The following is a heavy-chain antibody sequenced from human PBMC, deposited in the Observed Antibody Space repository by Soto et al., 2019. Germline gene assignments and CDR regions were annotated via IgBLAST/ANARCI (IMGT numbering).Heavy chain of an antibody. CDR1: GFIFSDYY. J-gene: IGHJ4*02. Sequence: GGSLRLSCAASGFIFSDYYMSWIRQAPGKGLEWVSCISGSGSYTNYADSVKGRFTISRDNAKNSLYLQIYSLRAEDTAVYYCAMAQITAQYYFDYWGQGALVTVSS. V-gene: IGHV3-11*06. CDR2: ISGSGSYT. D-gene: IGHD6-6*01. CDR3: AMAQITAQYYFDY.